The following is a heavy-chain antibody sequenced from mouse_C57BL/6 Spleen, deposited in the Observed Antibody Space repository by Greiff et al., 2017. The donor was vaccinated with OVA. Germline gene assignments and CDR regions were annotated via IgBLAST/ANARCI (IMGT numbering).Heavy chain of an antibody. J-gene: IGHJ3*01. Sequence: DVQLQESGPGMVKPSQSLSLTCTVTGYSITSGYDWHWIRHFPGNKLEWMGYISYSGSTNYNPSLKSRISITHDTSKNHFFLKLNSVTTEDTATYYCAKTGTGPWFAYWGQGTLVTVSA. D-gene: IGHD4-1*01. CDR1: GYSITSGYD. CDR2: ISYSGST. V-gene: IGHV3-1*01. CDR3: AKTGTGPWFAY.